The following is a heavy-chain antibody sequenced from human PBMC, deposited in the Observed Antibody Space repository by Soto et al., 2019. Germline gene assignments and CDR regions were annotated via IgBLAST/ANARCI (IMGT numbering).Heavy chain of an antibody. J-gene: IGHJ4*02. CDR3: AKDPRYYDSSGYYDY. CDR1: GFTFSSYA. CDR2: ISGSGGST. Sequence: GGSLRLSCAASGFTFSSYAMSWVRQAPGKGLEWVSAISGSGGSTYYADSVKGRFTISRDNSKNTLYLQMNSLRAEDTAVYYFAKDPRYYDSSGYYDYWGQGTLVTVSS. D-gene: IGHD3-22*01. V-gene: IGHV3-23*01.